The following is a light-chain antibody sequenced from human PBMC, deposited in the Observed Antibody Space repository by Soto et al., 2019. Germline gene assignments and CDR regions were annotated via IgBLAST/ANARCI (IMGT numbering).Light chain of an antibody. J-gene: IGKJ4*01. Sequence: DIQMTQSPSTLSASVGDRVTITCRASQSISTWLAWYQQEPGKAPKLLIHKASSLQSGVPSSFSGSGSGTDFTLTISSMQPEDFATYFCLSGHSRPFGGGTKVDIK. CDR1: QSISTW. CDR2: KAS. CDR3: LSGHSRP. V-gene: IGKV1-5*03.